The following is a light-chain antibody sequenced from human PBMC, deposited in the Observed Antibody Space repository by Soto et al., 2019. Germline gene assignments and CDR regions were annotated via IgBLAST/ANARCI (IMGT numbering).Light chain of an antibody. CDR2: GAS. CDR3: QQYNNWPLT. J-gene: IGKJ4*01. CDR1: QSVSSN. Sequence: EIVMTQSPATLSVSPGERATLSCRASQSVSSNLAWYQQEPGQAPRLLIYGASTRATGIPARFSGSASWTEFTLTISSLQSEDFAVYYCQQYNNWPLTFGGGTKVEI. V-gene: IGKV3-15*01.